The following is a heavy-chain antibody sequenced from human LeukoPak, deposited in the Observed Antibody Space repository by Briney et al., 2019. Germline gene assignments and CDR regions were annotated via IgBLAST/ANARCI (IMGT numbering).Heavy chain of an antibody. Sequence: SETLCLSCTVSGGSISSSIHYWGWVRQSPRKGLESIGTIHYSGNTYYNPSLRSRLTISLDTSNNQFSLKLSSVTAEDTAVYYCATYTEDYAGPAFAPWGQGTLVIVSS. CDR1: GGSISSSIHY. CDR2: IHYSGNT. J-gene: IGHJ5*02. D-gene: IGHD3-16*01. V-gene: IGHV4-39*07. CDR3: ATYTEDYAGPAFAP.